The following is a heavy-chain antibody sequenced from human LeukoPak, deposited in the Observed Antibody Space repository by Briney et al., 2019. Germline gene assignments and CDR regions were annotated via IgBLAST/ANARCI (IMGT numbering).Heavy chain of an antibody. Sequence: PGRSLRLSCAASGFTFSGHAMSWVRQAPGKGLEWVSGISTSGGSTYYGNSVKGRFAISRDNSKNMVYLQMNSLRAEDTAVYYCAKDRPGEAWFDYWGQGTLVTVSS. CDR3: AKDRPGEAWFDY. CDR2: ISTSGGST. CDR1: GFTFSGHA. J-gene: IGHJ4*02. D-gene: IGHD7-27*01. V-gene: IGHV3-23*01.